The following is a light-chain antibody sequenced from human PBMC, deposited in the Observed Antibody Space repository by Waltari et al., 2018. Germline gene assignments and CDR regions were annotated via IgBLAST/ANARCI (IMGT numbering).Light chain of an antibody. CDR3: QHYLRLPVT. J-gene: IGKJ1*01. Sequence: ELVLTPSPGPLSLSLGERATVSCRTSQSVSRALAWYQQKPGQAPRLLIYGASTRATGIPDRFSGSGSGTDFSLTISRLEPDDFAVYYCQHYLRLPVTFGQGTTVEI. CDR2: GAS. V-gene: IGKV3-20*01. CDR1: QSVSRA.